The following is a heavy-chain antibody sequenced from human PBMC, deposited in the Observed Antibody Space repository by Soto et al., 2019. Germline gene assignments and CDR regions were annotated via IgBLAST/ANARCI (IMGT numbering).Heavy chain of an antibody. CDR3: GGSGSSAAFYGMDV. CDR1: GFTFTSSA. D-gene: IGHD3-10*01. J-gene: IGHJ6*02. CDR2: IVVGSGNT. V-gene: IGHV1-58*01. Sequence: SVKVSCKASGFTFTSSAVQWVRQARGQRLEWIGWIVVGSGNTNYAQKFQERVTITRDMSTSTAYMELSSLRSEDTAVYYCGGSGSSAAFYGMDVWGQGTTVTVSS.